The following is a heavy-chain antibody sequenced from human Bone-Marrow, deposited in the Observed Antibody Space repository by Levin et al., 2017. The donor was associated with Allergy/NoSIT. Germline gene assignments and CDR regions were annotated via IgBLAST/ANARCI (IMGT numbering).Heavy chain of an antibody. CDR3: ATSLGFLFSWLLAAAGTPFDY. V-gene: IGHV6-1*01. J-gene: IGHJ4*02. CDR2: TYYRSKWYN. D-gene: IGHD6-13*01. Sequence: SQTLSLTCAISGDSVSSNSAAWNWIRQSPPRGLEWLGRTYYRSKWYNDYAVSVKSRITINPDTSKNQFSLQLNSVTPEDTAVYYCATSLGFLFSWLLAAAGTPFDYWGQGTLVTVSS. CDR1: GDSVSSNSAA.